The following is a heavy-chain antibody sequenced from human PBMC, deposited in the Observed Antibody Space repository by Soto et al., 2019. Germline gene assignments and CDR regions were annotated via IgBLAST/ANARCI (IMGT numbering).Heavy chain of an antibody. J-gene: IGHJ4*02. Sequence: GASVTVPCQASGYTFTSCPMHWVRQAPGQGLELMGWINAGNGDTKYSQKFQGRITIARDTTANTVYMELSSLRSEDTAVFYCTREWTHYDSSGPGDYWGQGTLVTVSS. CDR2: INAGNGDT. V-gene: IGHV1-3*01. CDR1: GYTFTSCP. D-gene: IGHD3-22*01. CDR3: TREWTHYDSSGPGDY.